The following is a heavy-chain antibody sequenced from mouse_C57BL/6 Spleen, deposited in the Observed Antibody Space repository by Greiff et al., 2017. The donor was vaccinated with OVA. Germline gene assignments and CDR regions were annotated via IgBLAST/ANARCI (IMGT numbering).Heavy chain of an antibody. D-gene: IGHD2-3*01. J-gene: IGHJ3*01. CDR1: GYAFSSSW. Sequence: VQLQQSGPELVKPGASVKISCKASGYAFSSSWMNWVKQRPGKGLEWIGRIYPGDGDTNYNGKFKGKATLTADKSSSTAYMQLSSLTSEDSAVYFCARRGYDGYYWFAYWGQGTLVTVSA. CDR2: IYPGDGDT. CDR3: ARRGYDGYYWFAY. V-gene: IGHV1-82*01.